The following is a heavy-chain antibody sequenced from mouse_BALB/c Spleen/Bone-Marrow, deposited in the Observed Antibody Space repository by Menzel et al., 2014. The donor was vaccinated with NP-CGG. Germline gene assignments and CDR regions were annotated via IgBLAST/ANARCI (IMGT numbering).Heavy chain of an antibody. CDR3: ARTDSSGSWFAY. D-gene: IGHD3-2*01. CDR1: VYTFTSYY. V-gene: IGHV1S56*01. J-gene: IGHJ3*01. Sequence: LMGSGASVKMSCKASVYTFTSYYIHWVKQRPGQGLEWIGWFYPGDGSTKYNEKFKGKTTLTADKSSSTAYMLLSSLTSEDSAIYFCARTDSSGSWFAYWGQGTLVTVSA. CDR2: FYPGDGST.